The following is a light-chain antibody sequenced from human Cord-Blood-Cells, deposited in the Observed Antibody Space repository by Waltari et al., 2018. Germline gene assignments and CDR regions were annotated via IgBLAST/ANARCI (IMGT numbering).Light chain of an antibody. V-gene: IGKV1-5*01. Sequence: DIQMTQSPSTLSASVGDRVPNTCRASQSISSWLAWYQQKPGKAPKLLIYDASSLESGVPSRFSGSGSGTEFTLTISSLQPDDFATYYCQQYNSSPYTFGQGTKLEIK. CDR2: DAS. CDR1: QSISSW. CDR3: QQYNSSPYT. J-gene: IGKJ2*01.